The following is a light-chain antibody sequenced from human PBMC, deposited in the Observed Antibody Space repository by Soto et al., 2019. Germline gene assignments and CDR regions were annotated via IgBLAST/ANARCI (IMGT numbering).Light chain of an antibody. V-gene: IGKV3-20*01. CDR3: HQYGSSPRT. CDR2: GAS. Sequence: EIVLTQSPGTLSLSPGDRATLSCRASQSVSSNYLAWYQQKPGQAPRILIYGASIRATGIPDRFSGSGSGTDFTLTIRRLEPEDFAVYFCHQYGSSPRTFGQETKVEIK. CDR1: QSVSSNY. J-gene: IGKJ1*01.